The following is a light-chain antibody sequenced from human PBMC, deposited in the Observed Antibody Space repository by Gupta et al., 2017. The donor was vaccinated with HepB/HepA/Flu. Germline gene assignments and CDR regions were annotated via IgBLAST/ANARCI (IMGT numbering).Light chain of an antibody. Sequence: SALTQPRSVSGSPGPSVTISCTGTSSDVGGYNYVSWYQQHPGKAPKLMIYDVSNRPSGVPVRFSGSKSGNTASLAISGRQDEDEGDYYCCSYAGSDTVLFGGGTKLTVL. CDR3: CSYAGSDTVL. CDR2: DVS. J-gene: IGLJ2*01. V-gene: IGLV2-11*01. CDR1: SSDVGGYNY.